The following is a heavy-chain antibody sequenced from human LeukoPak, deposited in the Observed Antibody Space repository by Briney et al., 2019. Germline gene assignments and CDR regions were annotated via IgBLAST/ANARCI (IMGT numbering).Heavy chain of an antibody. CDR1: GGSISSSSYY. CDR2: IYYSGST. Sequence: SETLSLTCTVSGGSISSSSYYWGWIRQPPGKGLEWIGSIYYSGSTYYNPSLKSRVTISVDTSKNQFSLKLSSVTAADTAVYYCARIALGYCSSTSCYGWFDPWGQGTLVTVSS. V-gene: IGHV4-39*07. D-gene: IGHD2-2*01. CDR3: ARIALGYCSSTSCYGWFDP. J-gene: IGHJ5*02.